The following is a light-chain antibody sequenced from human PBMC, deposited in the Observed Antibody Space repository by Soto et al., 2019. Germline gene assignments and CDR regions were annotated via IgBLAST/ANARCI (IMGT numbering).Light chain of an antibody. Sequence: EIVLTQSPGTLSLSPGERATLSCRASQSVSNNYLAWYQQKTGQAPRIVIYGESTRATGIPARFSGSGSGTELNLTISRLQSDDFATYYCQNYNTYSSTCGQGTKVDIK. V-gene: IGKV3-15*01. J-gene: IGKJ1*01. CDR1: QSVSNN. CDR2: GES. CDR3: QNYNTYSST.